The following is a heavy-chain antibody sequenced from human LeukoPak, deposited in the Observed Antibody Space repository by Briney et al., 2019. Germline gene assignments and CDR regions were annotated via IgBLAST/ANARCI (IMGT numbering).Heavy chain of an antibody. J-gene: IGHJ4*02. CDR2: IYHSGST. D-gene: IGHD4-17*01. V-gene: IGHV4-38-2*02. CDR3: ARMSVYGDYGTKEFDY. Sequence: SETLSLTCTVSGYSISSGYYWGWIRQPPGKGLEWIGSIYHSGSTYYNPSLKSRVTISVDTSKNQFSLKLSSVTAADTAVYYCARMSVYGDYGTKEFDYWGQGTLVTVSS. CDR1: GYSISSGYY.